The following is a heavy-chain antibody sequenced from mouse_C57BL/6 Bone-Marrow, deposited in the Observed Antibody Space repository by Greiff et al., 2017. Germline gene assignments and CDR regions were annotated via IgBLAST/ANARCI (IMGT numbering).Heavy chain of an antibody. D-gene: IGHD1-1*01. J-gene: IGHJ3*01. V-gene: IGHV1-63*01. CDR1: GYTFTNYW. CDR2: IYPGGGYT. CDR3: ARHYYGSSYAWFAY. Sequence: QVQLKQSGAELVRPGTSVKMSCKASGYTFTNYWIGWAKQRPGHGLEWIGDIYPGGGYTNYNEKFKGKATLTADKSSSTAYMQFSSLTSEDSAIYYCARHYYGSSYAWFAYWGQGTLVTVSA.